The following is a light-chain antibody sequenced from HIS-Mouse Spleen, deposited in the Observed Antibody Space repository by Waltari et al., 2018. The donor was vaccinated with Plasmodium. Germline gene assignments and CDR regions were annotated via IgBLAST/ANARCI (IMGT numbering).Light chain of an antibody. Sequence: EIVMTHTPAPLSVSPGYRATLPCRASQSVSSNLAWYQQKPGQAPRLPIYGASTRATGIPARFSGSGSGTEFTLTISSLQSEDFAVYYCQQYNNWSFTFGPGTKVDIK. CDR3: QQYNNWSFT. CDR2: GAS. V-gene: IGKV3-15*01. J-gene: IGKJ3*01. CDR1: QSVSSN.